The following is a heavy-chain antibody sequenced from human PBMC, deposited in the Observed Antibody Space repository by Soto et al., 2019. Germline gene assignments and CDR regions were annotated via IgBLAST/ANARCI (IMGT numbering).Heavy chain of an antibody. CDR3: ARDLGDYPLFYFDY. V-gene: IGHV3-7*01. D-gene: IGHD4-17*01. CDR1: GFTFSSYW. Sequence: EVQLVESGGGLVQPGGSLRLSCAASGFTFSSYWMSWVRQAPGRGLEWMANIKYDGSEKYYVDSVKGRLTISRDNAKNSLYLQMNSLRAEDTAVYYCARDLGDYPLFYFDYWGQGTLVTVSS. CDR2: IKYDGSEK. J-gene: IGHJ4*02.